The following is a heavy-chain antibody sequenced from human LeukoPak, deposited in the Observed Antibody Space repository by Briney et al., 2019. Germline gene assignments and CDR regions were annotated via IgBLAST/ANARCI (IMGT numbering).Heavy chain of an antibody. D-gene: IGHD5-24*01. CDR1: GLTVNTND. CDR2: IFSDDTT. V-gene: IGHV3-53*01. CDR3: TRDIPRDPYSYFGY. Sequence: PGGSLRLSCAVSGLTVNTNDLTWVRQAPEKGLEWVSTIFSDDTTSYSDSVKGRFTISRDNSKNTLHLQMNGLRAEDSAVYYCTRDIPRDPYSYFGYWGQGILVTVSS. J-gene: IGHJ4*02.